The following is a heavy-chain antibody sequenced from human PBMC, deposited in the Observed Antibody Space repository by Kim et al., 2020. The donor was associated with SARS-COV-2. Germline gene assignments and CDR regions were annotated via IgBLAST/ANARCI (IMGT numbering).Heavy chain of an antibody. CDR2: ISAYNGNT. CDR3: AREGNYDYVWGSYRKRWFDP. J-gene: IGHJ5*02. V-gene: IGHV1-18*01. CDR1: GYTFTSYG. D-gene: IGHD3-16*02. Sequence: ASVKVSCKASGYTFTSYGISWVRQPPGQGLEWMGWISAYNGNTNYAQKLQGRVTMTTDTSTSTAYMELRSLRSDDTAVYYCAREGNYDYVWGSYRKRWFDPWGQGTLVTVSS.